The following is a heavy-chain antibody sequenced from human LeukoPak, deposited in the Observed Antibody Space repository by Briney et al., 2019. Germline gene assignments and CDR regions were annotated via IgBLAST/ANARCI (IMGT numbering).Heavy chain of an antibody. Sequence: SETLSLTCAVSGVSISSSSYHWDWIRQPPGKGLEWIGSIYDSGSTYYSPSLKSRVTISVDTSKNQFSLKLNSVTAADTAVYYCTRQVLHTAMDYWGQGTLVTVSS. CDR3: TRQVLHTAMDY. D-gene: IGHD5-18*01. V-gene: IGHV4-39*01. CDR1: GVSISSSSYH. J-gene: IGHJ4*02. CDR2: IYDSGST.